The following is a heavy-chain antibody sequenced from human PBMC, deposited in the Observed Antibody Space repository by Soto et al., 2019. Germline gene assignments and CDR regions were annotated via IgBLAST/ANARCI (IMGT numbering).Heavy chain of an antibody. Sequence: EVQLVESGGGLVQPGGSLRLSCVASGFTFSSYWMSWVRQAPGKGLEWVANIKEDGSQKNYVDSVKGRFTISRDNAKNSLYLQMSSLGAEDTAVYYCARMGADYWGQGTLVTVSS. J-gene: IGHJ4*02. V-gene: IGHV3-7*01. D-gene: IGHD3-16*01. CDR3: ARMGADY. CDR1: GFTFSSYW. CDR2: IKEDGSQK.